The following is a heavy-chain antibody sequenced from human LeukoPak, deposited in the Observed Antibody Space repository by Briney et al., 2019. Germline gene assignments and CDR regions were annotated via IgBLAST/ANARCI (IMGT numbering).Heavy chain of an antibody. V-gene: IGHV3-23*05. CDR1: GFTFSSYA. J-gene: IGHJ4*02. CDR2: IDIYATKT. D-gene: IGHD3-10*01. Sequence: PGGSLRLSCAASGFTFSSYAMSWVRQAPGRGLEGVSAIDIYATKTNYADSVKGLFTISRDNSKNTLYLQMNSLRGEDEAILYCARDYKADFWGQGNLVTVSS. CDR3: ARDYKADF.